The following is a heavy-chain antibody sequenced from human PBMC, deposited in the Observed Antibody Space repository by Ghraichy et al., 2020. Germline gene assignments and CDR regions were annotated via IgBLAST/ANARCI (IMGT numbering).Heavy chain of an antibody. D-gene: IGHD3-22*01. J-gene: IGHJ4*02. CDR2: IYWNDVK. Sequence: SGPTLVKPTQTLTLTCTFSGFSLKTSGVGVGWIRQPPGEALEWLAVIYWNDVKRFNTSLKSGLTITKDASRNRVVLTMTNINSVDTDTYYCARGRPLYDATGSKSNIDYWGQGTLITVSA. CDR1: GFSLKTSGVG. CDR3: ARGRPLYDATGSKSNIDY. V-gene: IGHV2-5*01.